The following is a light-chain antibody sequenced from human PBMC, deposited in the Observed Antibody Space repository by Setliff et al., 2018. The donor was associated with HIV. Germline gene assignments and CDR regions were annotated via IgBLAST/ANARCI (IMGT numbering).Light chain of an antibody. CDR3: SSYTSSSLYV. J-gene: IGLJ1*01. Sequence: QSALTQPASVSGSPGQSITISCTGTSSDVGGYNYVSWYQQRPGNAPKLMIFEVSNRPSGVSNRFSGSKSGNTASLTISGLQAEDEADYYCSSYTSSSLYVFGTGTKVTVL. CDR1: SSDVGGYNY. CDR2: EVS. V-gene: IGLV2-14*01.